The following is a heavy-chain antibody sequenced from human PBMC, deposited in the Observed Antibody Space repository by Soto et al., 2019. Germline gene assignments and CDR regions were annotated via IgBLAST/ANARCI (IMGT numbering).Heavy chain of an antibody. CDR1: GYTFTSYD. D-gene: IGHD3-10*01. Sequence: SLKVSCKASGYTFTSYDINWVRQATGQGLEWMGWMNPNSGNTGYAQKFQGRVTMTRNTSISTAYMELSSLRSEDTAVYYCARGDWYYYGSGNSVEGYYYYGMDVWGQGTTVTVYS. J-gene: IGHJ6*02. V-gene: IGHV1-8*01. CDR3: ARGDWYYYGSGNSVEGYYYYGMDV. CDR2: MNPNSGNT.